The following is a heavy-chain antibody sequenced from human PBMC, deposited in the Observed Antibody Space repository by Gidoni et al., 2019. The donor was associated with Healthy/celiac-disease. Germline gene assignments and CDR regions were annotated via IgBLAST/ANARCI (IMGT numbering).Heavy chain of an antibody. Sequence: QVQLVESGGGGVQPGRSLRLSCHASGFTFSTYGMHWVRPAPGKGLGWVAVISYDGSNKYYADSVKGRFTISRDNSKNTLYLQMNSLRAEDTAVYYCARQHTPEYSSGWPFGYWGQGTLVTVSS. V-gene: IGHV3-30*03. J-gene: IGHJ4*02. CDR1: GFTFSTYG. CDR3: ARQHTPEYSSGWPFGY. D-gene: IGHD6-19*01. CDR2: ISYDGSNK.